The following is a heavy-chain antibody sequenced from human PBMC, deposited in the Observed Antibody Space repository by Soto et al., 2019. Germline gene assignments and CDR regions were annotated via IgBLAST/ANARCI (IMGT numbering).Heavy chain of an antibody. CDR3: AKFGGFGERAGYFDY. Sequence: EVQLLESGGGLVQPGGSLRLSCAASGFTFSSYAMSWVRQAPGKGLEWVSAISGSGGSKYYADSVKGRFTISRDNSKNTMYLQMNSLRAEDTAVYDCAKFGGFGERAGYFDYWGQGTLVTVSS. V-gene: IGHV3-23*01. D-gene: IGHD3-10*01. CDR2: ISGSGGSK. J-gene: IGHJ4*02. CDR1: GFTFSSYA.